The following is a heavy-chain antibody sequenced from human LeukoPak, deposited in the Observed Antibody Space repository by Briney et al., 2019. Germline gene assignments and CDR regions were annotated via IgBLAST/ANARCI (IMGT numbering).Heavy chain of an antibody. V-gene: IGHV3-7*01. Sequence: GSLRLSCAASGFTFSSYWMNWVRQAPGKGLEWVANIKQDGSEKHYLDSVKGRFTISRDNAKNSLYLQMNSLRAEDTAVYYCAGAGDDFWSAYHFDYWGQGTLVTVSS. CDR2: IKQDGSEK. CDR3: AGAGDDFWSAYHFDY. J-gene: IGHJ4*02. D-gene: IGHD3-3*01. CDR1: GFTFSSYW.